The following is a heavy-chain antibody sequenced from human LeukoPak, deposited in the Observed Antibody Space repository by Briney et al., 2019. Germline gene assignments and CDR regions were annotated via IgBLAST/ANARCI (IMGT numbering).Heavy chain of an antibody. CDR3: GGAVADYFDY. Sequence: PGGSLRLSCAGSGFTFSIHAMSWVRQAPGKGLEWVAVIWYDGSNKYYADSVKGRFTISRDNSKNTLYLQMNSLSAEDTAVYYCGGAVADYFDYWGQGTLVTVSS. CDR2: IWYDGSNK. J-gene: IGHJ4*02. V-gene: IGHV3-33*08. D-gene: IGHD6-19*01. CDR1: GFTFSIHA.